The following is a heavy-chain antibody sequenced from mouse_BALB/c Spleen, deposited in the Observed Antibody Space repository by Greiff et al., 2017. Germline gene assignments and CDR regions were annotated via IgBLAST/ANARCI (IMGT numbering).Heavy chain of an antibody. CDR3: NAWGALYAMDY. CDR2: IDPENGDT. CDR1: GFNIKDYY. J-gene: IGHJ4*01. Sequence: VQLQQPGAELVRSGASVKLSCTASGFNIKDYYMHWVKQRPEQGLEWIGWIDPENGDTEYAPKFQGKATMTADTSSNTAYLQLSSLTSEDTAVYYCNAWGALYAMDYWGQGTSVTVSS. V-gene: IGHV14-4*02.